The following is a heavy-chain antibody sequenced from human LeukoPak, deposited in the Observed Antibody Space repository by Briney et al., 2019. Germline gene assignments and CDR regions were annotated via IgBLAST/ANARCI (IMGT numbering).Heavy chain of an antibody. D-gene: IGHD7-27*01. CDR1: GGTFSSYA. V-gene: IGHV1-69*04. CDR3: ATITGARYYYYYGMDV. Sequence: GASVKVSCKASGGTFSSYAISRVRQAPGQGHEWMGRIIPILGIANYAQKFQGRVTITADKSTSTAYMELSSLRSEDTAVYYCATITGARYYYYYGMDVWGQGTTVTVSS. J-gene: IGHJ6*02. CDR2: IIPILGIA.